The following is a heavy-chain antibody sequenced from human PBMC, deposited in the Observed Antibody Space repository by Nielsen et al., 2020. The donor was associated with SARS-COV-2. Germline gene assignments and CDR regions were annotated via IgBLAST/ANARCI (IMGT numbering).Heavy chain of an antibody. D-gene: IGHD6-13*01. CDR1: GGSFSGYY. V-gene: IGHV4-34*01. Sequence: SETLSLTCAVYGGSFSGYYWSWIRQPPGKGLEWIGEINHSGSTNSNPSLKSRVTISVDTSKNQFSLKLSSVTAADTAVYYCARGFLAAAGTGLGYFQHWGQGTLVTVSS. CDR2: INHSGST. CDR3: ARGFLAAAGTGLGYFQH. J-gene: IGHJ1*01.